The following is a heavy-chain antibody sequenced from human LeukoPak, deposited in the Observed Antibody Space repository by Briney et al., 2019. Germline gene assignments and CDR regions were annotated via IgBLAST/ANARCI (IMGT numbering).Heavy chain of an antibody. Sequence: GGSLRLSCSASGFTFSSYALSWVRQAPGRGLEWVSAISGSGGSTYYADSVKGRFTISRDNSKNTLYLQMNSLRAEDTALYYCAKGRYNCDYWGQGTLVTVST. CDR1: GFTFSSYA. CDR3: AKGRYNCDY. CDR2: ISGSGGST. J-gene: IGHJ4*02. V-gene: IGHV3-23*01. D-gene: IGHD5-18*01.